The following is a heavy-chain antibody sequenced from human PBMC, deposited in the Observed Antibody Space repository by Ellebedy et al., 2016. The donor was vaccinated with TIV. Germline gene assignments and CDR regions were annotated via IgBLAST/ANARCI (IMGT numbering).Heavy chain of an antibody. V-gene: IGHV3-9*01. J-gene: IGHJ2*01. Sequence: SLKISXAASGFTLDDYAMHWVRQAPGTGLEWVSGLSWNSGSIGYADSVKGRFTISRDNAKNSLYLQMNSLRAEDTALYYCAKDNQWELRYWYFDLWGRGTLVTVSS. CDR2: LSWNSGSI. D-gene: IGHD1-26*01. CDR3: AKDNQWELRYWYFDL. CDR1: GFTLDDYA.